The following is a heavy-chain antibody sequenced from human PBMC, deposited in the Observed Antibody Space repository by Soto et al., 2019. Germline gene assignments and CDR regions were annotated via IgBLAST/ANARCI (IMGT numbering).Heavy chain of an antibody. V-gene: IGHV3-23*01. CDR3: AKDHESDY. J-gene: IGHJ4*02. CDR1: GFTFSSYA. Sequence: EVQLLESGGGLVQPGGSLRLSCAASGFTFSSYAMSWIRQAPGKGLEWVSAISGSGGGTYYVDSVKGRFTISRDNSKNTLYLQMNSLRAEDLALYYCAKDHESDYWGQGTLVTVSS. CDR2: ISGSGGGT.